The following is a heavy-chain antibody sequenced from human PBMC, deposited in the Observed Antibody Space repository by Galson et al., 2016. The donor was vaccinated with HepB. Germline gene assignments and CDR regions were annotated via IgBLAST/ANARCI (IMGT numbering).Heavy chain of an antibody. D-gene: IGHD3-10*01. CDR2: IYSSGNT. CDR1: GFAVMTNY. J-gene: IGHJ2*01. Sequence: SLRLSCAASGFAVMTNYMTWVRQASGKGLEWVSVIYSSGNTYYGGSVKGRFTISRDEAENAVYLQMNSLKVEDTAVYYCASGFPYMYFDLWGRGTLVTVSS. V-gene: IGHV3-53*01. CDR3: ASGFPYMYFDL.